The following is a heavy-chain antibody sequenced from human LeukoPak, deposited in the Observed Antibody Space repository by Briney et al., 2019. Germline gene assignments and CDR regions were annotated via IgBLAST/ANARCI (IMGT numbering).Heavy chain of an antibody. CDR3: AKDVGYCSSTSCYRCLDY. CDR1: GFTFSSYA. D-gene: IGHD2-2*02. Sequence: TGGSLRLSCAASGFTFSSYAMSWVRQAPGKGLEWVSAISGSGGSTYYADSVKGWFTISRDNSKNTLYLQMNSLRAEDTAVYYCAKDVGYCSSTSCYRCLDYWGQGTLVTVSS. CDR2: ISGSGGST. V-gene: IGHV3-23*01. J-gene: IGHJ4*02.